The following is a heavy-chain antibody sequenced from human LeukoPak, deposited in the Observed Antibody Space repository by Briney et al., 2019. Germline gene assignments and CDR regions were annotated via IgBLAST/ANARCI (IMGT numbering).Heavy chain of an antibody. V-gene: IGHV4-39*07. Sequence: SGTLSLTCTVSGGSISSTSYYWGWIRQPPGKGREWIGSIYYSGSTYYNPSLKSRLTISVDTSKNHFSLKLSSVTAADTAVYYCARDLFYCSGGSCYTTWRQGALLTVSS. J-gene: IGHJ4*02. CDR3: ARDLFYCSGGSCYTT. CDR2: IYYSGST. D-gene: IGHD2-15*01. CDR1: GGSISSTSYY.